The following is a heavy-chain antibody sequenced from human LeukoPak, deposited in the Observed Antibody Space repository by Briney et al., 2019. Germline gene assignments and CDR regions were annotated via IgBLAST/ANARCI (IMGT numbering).Heavy chain of an antibody. CDR1: GGYISSYY. CDR3: ARADPLQRAYDY. J-gene: IGHJ4*02. CDR2: IYYSGST. Sequence: AETLSLTCAASGGYISSYYRSWIRQPPGKGLEWIGYIYYSGSTKYNPSLKSRLTISVHTPKNQFSLKLSSVTPADTAVYFCARADPLQRAYDYWVRGTLVGVPS. V-gene: IGHV4-59*01.